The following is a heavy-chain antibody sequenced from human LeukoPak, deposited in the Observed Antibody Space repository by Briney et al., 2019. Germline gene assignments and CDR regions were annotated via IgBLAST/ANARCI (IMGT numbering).Heavy chain of an antibody. J-gene: IGHJ5*02. Sequence: GGSLRLSCAASGFTFDDYGMSWVRQAPGKGLEWVSRINWNGGSTSYADSVKGRFTISRDNAKNCLYLQMNSLRAEDTALYHCARDYRAYYDSSGYYYSWFDPWGQGTLVTVSS. CDR1: GFTFDDYG. D-gene: IGHD3-22*01. CDR3: ARDYRAYYDSSGYYYSWFDP. V-gene: IGHV3-20*01. CDR2: INWNGGST.